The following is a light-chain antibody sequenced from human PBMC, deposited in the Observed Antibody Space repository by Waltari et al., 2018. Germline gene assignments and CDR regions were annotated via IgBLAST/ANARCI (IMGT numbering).Light chain of an antibody. V-gene: IGKV1-39*01. Sequence: DIQMTQSPSSLSASVGDRVTVTCRASENVNNYLNWYQQKPGKAPKLLIYQASTLQSGFPSRFSGSGSGTDYTFTISSLQSEDVATYYCQHGYGTPYSFGQGTKVEIK. CDR3: QHGYGTPYS. CDR2: QAS. CDR1: ENVNNY. J-gene: IGKJ2*03.